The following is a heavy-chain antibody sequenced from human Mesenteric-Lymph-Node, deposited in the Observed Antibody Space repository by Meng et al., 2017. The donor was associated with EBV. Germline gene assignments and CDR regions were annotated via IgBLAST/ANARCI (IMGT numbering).Heavy chain of an antibody. CDR1: GYTFTNYA. CDR2: INVGNGNT. V-gene: IGHV1-3*01. J-gene: IGHJ4*02. Sequence: QVHLVQSGAEVKKPGASVKIACKASGYTFTNYALEWVRQTPGQRLEWMGWINVGNGNTKYSQKFEGRVTISRDTSANTAYVELSSLRSEDTAVYYCARIRGIDSSTDYWGQGTLVTAPQ. D-gene: IGHD2-2*01. CDR3: ARIRGIDSSTDY.